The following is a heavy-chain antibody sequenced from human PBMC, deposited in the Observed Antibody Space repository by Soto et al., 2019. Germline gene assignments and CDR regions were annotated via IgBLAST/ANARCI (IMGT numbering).Heavy chain of an antibody. D-gene: IGHD5-12*01. CDR3: TRATQYSASLDFDF. V-gene: IGHV1-2*02. CDR2: INPANGGT. J-gene: IGHJ5*01. CDR1: GCTFTDYF. Sequence: QVQLVQSGAELKKPGASVKVSCQASGCTFTDYFRHWVRQAPGQGRGWMGWINPANGGTVYAQKFQGRITMARDTAVSTVYMELSGLRSGDTAVYSCTRATQYSASLDFDFWGQGTLVAVSS.